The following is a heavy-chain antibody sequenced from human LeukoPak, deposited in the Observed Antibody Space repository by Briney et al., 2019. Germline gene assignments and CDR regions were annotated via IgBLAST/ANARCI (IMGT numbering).Heavy chain of an antibody. Sequence: GASVNVSCKASGYTFTSYYMHWVRQAPGQGLEWMGIINPSGGSTSYAQKFQGRVTMTRDTSTSTVYMELSSLRSEDTAVYYCARDLEAVAGTVGEGYWGQGTLVTVSS. CDR1: GYTFTSYY. CDR2: INPSGGST. V-gene: IGHV1-46*01. CDR3: ARDLEAVAGTVGEGY. J-gene: IGHJ4*02. D-gene: IGHD6-19*01.